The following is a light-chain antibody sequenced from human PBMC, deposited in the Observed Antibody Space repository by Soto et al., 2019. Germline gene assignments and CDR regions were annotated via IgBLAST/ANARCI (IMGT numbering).Light chain of an antibody. CDR2: AAS. Sequence: DIQMTQSPSSLSASVGDRVTITCRANQDISYYLAWYQQKQGKDPKLLIYAASTLPSGVPSRFSGSGSGTDFTLTISSLQPEDIATYYCQKYRSAPRTFGQGTKVDIK. CDR3: QKYRSAPRT. J-gene: IGKJ1*01. CDR1: QDISYY. V-gene: IGKV1-27*01.